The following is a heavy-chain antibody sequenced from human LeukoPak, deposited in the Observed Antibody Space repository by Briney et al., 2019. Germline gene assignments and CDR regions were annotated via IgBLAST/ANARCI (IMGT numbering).Heavy chain of an antibody. CDR2: IYYSGST. V-gene: IGHV4-39*01. J-gene: IGHJ3*02. CDR3: ARHIAPAGTVAFDI. Sequence: SETLSLTCTVSGGSISSSSYYWGWIRQPPGKGLEWIGSIYYSGSTYYNPSLKSRVTISVDTSKNRFSLKLSSVTAADTAVYYCARHIAPAGTVAFDIWGQGTMVTVSS. D-gene: IGHD6-13*01. CDR1: GGSISSSSYY.